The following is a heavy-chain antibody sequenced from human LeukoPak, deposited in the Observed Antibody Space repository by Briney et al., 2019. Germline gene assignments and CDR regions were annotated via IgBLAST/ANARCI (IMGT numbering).Heavy chain of an antibody. CDR3: ARERTSGWDAFDF. D-gene: IGHD6-19*01. CDR2: INSVGSST. CDR1: GFTFSSFW. Sequence: GGSLRLSCAASGFTFSSFWMHWVRQAPGKGLVWVSRINSVGSSTSYADSVKGRFTVSRDNAKNTLYLQMNSLRAEDTAVYYCARERTSGWDAFDFWGQGTLVTVSS. V-gene: IGHV3-74*01. J-gene: IGHJ4*02.